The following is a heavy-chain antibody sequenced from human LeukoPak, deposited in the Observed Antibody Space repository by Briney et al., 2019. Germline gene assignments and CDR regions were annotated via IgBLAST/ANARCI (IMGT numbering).Heavy chain of an antibody. D-gene: IGHD6-19*01. CDR2: TYYRSKWYN. Sequence: SQTLSQTFAISGDSVSSNSAAWNCIRQSPSRGLEWLGRTYYRSKWYNDYAVSVKSRITINPDTSKNQFSLQLNSVTPEDTAVYYCARSTSSGWYGLWFDPWAQGTLVTVSS. CDR3: ARSTSSGWYGLWFDP. J-gene: IGHJ5*02. CDR1: GDSVSSNSAA. V-gene: IGHV6-1*01.